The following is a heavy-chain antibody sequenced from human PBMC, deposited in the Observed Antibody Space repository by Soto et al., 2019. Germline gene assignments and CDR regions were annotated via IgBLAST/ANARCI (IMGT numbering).Heavy chain of an antibody. Sequence: QVQLVESGGGVVQPGRSLRLSCAASGFTFSSYAMHWVRQAPGKGLEWVAVISYDGSNKYYADSVKGRFTISRDNSKNTLYLQMNSLRADDTAVYYCAKGNYYFDYWGQGTLVTVSS. CDR2: ISYDGSNK. J-gene: IGHJ4*02. CDR1: GFTFSSYA. V-gene: IGHV3-30-3*01. CDR3: AKGNYYFDY.